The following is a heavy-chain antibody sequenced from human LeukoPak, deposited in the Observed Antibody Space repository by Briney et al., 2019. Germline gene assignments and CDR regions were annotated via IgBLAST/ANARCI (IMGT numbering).Heavy chain of an antibody. V-gene: IGHV3-66*01. Sequence: PGGSLRLSCAASGFTVSSNYMSWVRQAPGKGLEWVSVIYSGGSTYYADSVKGRFTISRDNSKNTLYLQMNSLRAEDTAVYYCARMDYYGSGSRSDYWGQGTLVTVSS. CDR1: GFTVSSNY. CDR3: ARMDYYGSGSRSDY. D-gene: IGHD3-10*01. J-gene: IGHJ4*02. CDR2: IYSGGST.